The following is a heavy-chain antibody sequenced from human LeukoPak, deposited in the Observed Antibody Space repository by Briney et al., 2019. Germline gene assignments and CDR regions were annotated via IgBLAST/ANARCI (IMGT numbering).Heavy chain of an antibody. V-gene: IGHV3-21*01. CDR3: AGVPGYSSAWYKY. D-gene: IGHD6-19*01. CDR2: ITGSSSYI. CDR1: GFAFNSYS. Sequence: GGSMRLSCEASGFAFNSYSMSWVRQAPGKGLEWVSSITGSSSYIYYADSVKGRFTISRDNAKKSLYLQMNSLRAEDTAVYYCAGVPGYSSAWYKYWGQGTLVTVSS. J-gene: IGHJ4*02.